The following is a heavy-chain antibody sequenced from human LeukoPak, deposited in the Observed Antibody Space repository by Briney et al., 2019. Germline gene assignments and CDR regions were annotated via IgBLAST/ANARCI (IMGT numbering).Heavy chain of an antibody. CDR1: GGTLSGYY. CDR2: IFYSGST. CDR3: ARHVENLEGSGSYGYFDA. Sequence: PSETLSLTCAVSGGTLSGYYWAWIRQPPGKTLEWIANIFYSGSTYYNLSLRSRVTISVDTSTNEFSLKLSSVAATDTAVYYCARHVENLEGSGSYGYFDAWGRGTLVTVSS. V-gene: IGHV4-59*08. D-gene: IGHD1-26*01. J-gene: IGHJ4*02.